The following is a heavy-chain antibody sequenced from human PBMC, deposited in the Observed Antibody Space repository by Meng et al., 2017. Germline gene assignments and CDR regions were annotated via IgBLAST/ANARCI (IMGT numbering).Heavy chain of an antibody. D-gene: IGHD3-9*01. Sequence: QPTQGAAGMLKPSDTPSLTWAVYGGSFSGYSLSWIRQPPGKGLEWIGEINHSGSTNYNPSLKSRVTISVDTSKNQFSLKLSSVTAADTAVYYCARGRYFDWLSYRYYFDYWGQGTLVTVSS. V-gene: IGHV4-34*01. CDR3: ARGRYFDWLSYRYYFDY. CDR1: GGSFSGYS. CDR2: INHSGST. J-gene: IGHJ4*02.